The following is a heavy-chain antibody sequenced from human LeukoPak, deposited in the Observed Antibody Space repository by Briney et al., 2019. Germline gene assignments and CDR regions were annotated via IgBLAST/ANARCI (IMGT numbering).Heavy chain of an antibody. J-gene: IGHJ5*02. CDR3: ARGKDWFDT. CDR1: GFSFSSYW. CDR2: MKRDGSEK. V-gene: IGHV3-7*01. Sequence: GGSLRLSCAASGFSFSSYWMSWVRQAPGKGLEWVANMKRDGSEKYYVDSVKGRFTISRDNDKNSLFLQMNSLRAEDTAVYYCARGKDWFDTWGQGTLVTVSS.